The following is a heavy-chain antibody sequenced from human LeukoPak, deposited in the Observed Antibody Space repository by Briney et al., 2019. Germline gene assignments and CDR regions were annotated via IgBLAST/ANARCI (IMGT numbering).Heavy chain of an antibody. J-gene: IGHJ4*02. Sequence: SVKVSCKASGGTLSSYAISWVRQAPGQGLEWMGRIIPILGIANYAQKFQGRVTITADKSTSTAYMELSSLRSEDTAVYYCASLAYYYDSSGYYPEYWGQGTLVTVSS. V-gene: IGHV1-69*04. CDR2: IIPILGIA. CDR1: GGTLSSYA. CDR3: ASLAYYYDSSGYYPEY. D-gene: IGHD3-22*01.